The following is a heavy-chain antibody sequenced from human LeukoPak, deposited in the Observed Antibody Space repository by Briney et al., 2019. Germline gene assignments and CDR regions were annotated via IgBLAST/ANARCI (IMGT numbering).Heavy chain of an antibody. CDR2: FDPEDGET. J-gene: IGHJ4*02. CDR3: ATEVYYYGSGSYNY. D-gene: IGHD3-10*01. V-gene: IGHV1-24*01. CDR1: GYTLTELS. Sequence: ASVTVSCKVSGYTLTELSMHWVRQALGKGLEWMGGFDPEDGETIYAQKFQGRVTMTEDTSTDTAYMELSSLRSEDTAVYYCATEVYYYGSGSYNYWGQGTLVTVSS.